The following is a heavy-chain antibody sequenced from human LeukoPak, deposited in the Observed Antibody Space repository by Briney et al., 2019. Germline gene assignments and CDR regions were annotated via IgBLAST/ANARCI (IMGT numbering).Heavy chain of an antibody. CDR3: ASGEITGFDY. CDR2: INPNSGGT. Sequence: ASVKVSCKASGGTFSSYAISWVRQAPGQGLEWMGRINPNSGGTNYAQKFQGRVTMTRDTSISTAYMELSRLRSDDTAVYYCASGEITGFDYWGQGTLVTVSS. J-gene: IGHJ4*02. CDR1: GGTFSSYA. D-gene: IGHD3-10*01. V-gene: IGHV1-2*06.